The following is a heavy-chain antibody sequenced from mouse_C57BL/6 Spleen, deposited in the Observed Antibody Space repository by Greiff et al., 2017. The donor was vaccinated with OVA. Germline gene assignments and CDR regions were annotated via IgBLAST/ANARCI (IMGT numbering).Heavy chain of an antibody. J-gene: IGHJ4*01. D-gene: IGHD1-1*01. Sequence: DVKLQESGPGLVKPSQSLSLTCSVTGYSITSGYYWNWIRQFPGNKLEWMGYISYDGSNNYNPSLKNRISITRDTSKNQCFLKLNSVTTEDTATYYCARDGYYGNYYAMDYWGQGTSVTVSS. CDR3: ARDGYYGNYYAMDY. CDR1: GYSITSGYY. V-gene: IGHV3-6*01. CDR2: ISYDGSN.